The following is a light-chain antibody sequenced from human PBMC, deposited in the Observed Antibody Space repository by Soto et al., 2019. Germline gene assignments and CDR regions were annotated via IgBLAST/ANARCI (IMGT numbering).Light chain of an antibody. CDR3: LQDYNYPYT. Sequence: AIQTTQSPSSLSASVGDRVTITCRASQGVRNDLGWYQQKPGKAPKLLIYAASSLQSGVPSRFSGSGSGTDFTLTISSLQPEDFATYYCLQDYNYPYTFGQGTKLEIK. V-gene: IGKV1-6*01. CDR1: QGVRND. CDR2: AAS. J-gene: IGKJ2*01.